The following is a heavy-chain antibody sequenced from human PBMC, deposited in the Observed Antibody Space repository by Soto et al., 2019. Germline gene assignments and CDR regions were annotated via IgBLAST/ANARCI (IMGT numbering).Heavy chain of an antibody. Sequence: ASVKVSCKASGGTFSSYAISWLRQAPGQGLEWMGGIIPILGTANYAQKFQGRVTITADESTSTAYMELSSLRSEDTAVYYCARACGYYDILTGYYYFDYWGQGTLVTVSS. D-gene: IGHD3-9*01. CDR2: IIPILGTA. V-gene: IGHV1-69*13. J-gene: IGHJ4*02. CDR1: GGTFSSYA. CDR3: ARACGYYDILTGYYYFDY.